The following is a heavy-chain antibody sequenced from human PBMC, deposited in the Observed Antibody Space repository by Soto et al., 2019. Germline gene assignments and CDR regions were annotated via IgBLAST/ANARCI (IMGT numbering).Heavy chain of an antibody. V-gene: IGHV5-10-1*01. J-gene: IGHJ4*02. CDR3: ATIPKTYYYDSRGQPGLDY. Sequence: ESLKISCKGSGYSFTTYWISWVRQMPGKGLEWMGTIDPSDSYTNYSPSFQGHVTISADKPISTAYLQWSSLKASDTAMYYCATIPKTYYYDSRGQPGLDYWGQGSLVTV. D-gene: IGHD3-22*01. CDR2: IDPSDSYT. CDR1: GYSFTTYW.